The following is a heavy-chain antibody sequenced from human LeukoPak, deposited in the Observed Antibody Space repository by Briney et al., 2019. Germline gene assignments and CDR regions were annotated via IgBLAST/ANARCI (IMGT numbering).Heavy chain of an antibody. CDR2: IYYSGST. J-gene: IGHJ5*02. CDR3: ARHPPVNWFDP. Sequence: SETLSLTCTVSGGSISSGDYYWSWIRQPPGKGLEWIGYIYYSGSTYYNPSLKSRVTISVDTSKNQFSLKLSSVTAADTAVYYCARHPPVNWFDPWGQGTLVTVSS. CDR1: GGSISSGDYY. V-gene: IGHV4-30-4*08.